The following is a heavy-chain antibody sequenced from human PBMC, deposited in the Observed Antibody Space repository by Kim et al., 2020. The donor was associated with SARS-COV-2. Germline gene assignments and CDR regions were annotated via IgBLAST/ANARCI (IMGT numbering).Heavy chain of an antibody. J-gene: IGHJ4*02. V-gene: IGHV4-59*02. CDR3: AREGYDSSGYYLGH. CDR1: SGSVSSYY. CDR2: IYYSGST. Sequence: SETLSLTCTVSSGSVSSYYWNWIRQPPGKGLEWIGYIYYSGSTNYNPSLKSRVTISVDTSKNQFSLRLSSVTAADTAVYYCAREGYDSSGYYLGHWGQGT. D-gene: IGHD3-22*01.